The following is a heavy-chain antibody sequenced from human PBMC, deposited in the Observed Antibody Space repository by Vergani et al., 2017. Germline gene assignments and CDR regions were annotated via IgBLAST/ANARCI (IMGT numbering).Heavy chain of an antibody. V-gene: IGHV4-38-2*02. CDR1: VEFNTGDY. CDR2: LYASGST. Sequence: QMQLQESGPGLVKPSETLSLRCTVSVEFNTGDYWGWIRQAAGKGLEWIGSLYASGSTYYSPSLKSRVAISIDTSKNHFSLRLSSVTAADTAGYYCARHLRGYSYGVFDYWGQGREVTVSS. CDR3: ARHLRGYSYGVFDY. D-gene: IGHD5-18*01. J-gene: IGHJ4*02.